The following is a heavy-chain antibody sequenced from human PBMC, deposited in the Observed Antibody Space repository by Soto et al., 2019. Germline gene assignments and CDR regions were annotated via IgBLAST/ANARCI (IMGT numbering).Heavy chain of an antibody. V-gene: IGHV3-21*01. Sequence: PGGSLRLSCAASGFTFSSYSMNWVRQAPGKGLEWVSSISSSSSYIYYADSVKGRFTISRDNAKNSLYLQMNSLRAEDTAVYYCARVGGQLVNGFDYWGQGTLVTVSS. CDR3: ARVGGQLVNGFDY. CDR2: ISSSSSYI. D-gene: IGHD6-6*01. CDR1: GFTFSSYS. J-gene: IGHJ4*02.